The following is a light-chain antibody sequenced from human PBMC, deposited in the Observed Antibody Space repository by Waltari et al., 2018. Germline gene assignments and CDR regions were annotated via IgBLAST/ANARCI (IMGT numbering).Light chain of an antibody. Sequence: QSALTQPASVSGSTGQSLTISFTGIRTDIDGSDYVCWYQHHPAKAPQVIIYDVTNRPSGISDRFTASKSAKTASLTISGLQPEDEGDYYCTSQPVDGVVLFGEGTQVTVL. CDR2: DVT. V-gene: IGLV2-14*03. CDR3: TSQPVDGVVL. CDR1: RTDIDGSDY. J-gene: IGLJ3*02.